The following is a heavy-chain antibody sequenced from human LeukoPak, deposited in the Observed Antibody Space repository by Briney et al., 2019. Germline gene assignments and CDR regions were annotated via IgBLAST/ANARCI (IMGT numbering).Heavy chain of an antibody. Sequence: PGGSLRLSCAASGFTFSSYNMNWVRQAPGKGLEWVSSISSSSGYIYYADSVKGRFTISRDNAKNSLYLQMNSLRAEDTAVYYCARDRDYYDSSGLFDYWGQGTLVTVSS. CDR2: ISSSSGYI. CDR1: GFTFSSYN. D-gene: IGHD3-22*01. CDR3: ARDRDYYDSSGLFDY. J-gene: IGHJ4*02. V-gene: IGHV3-21*01.